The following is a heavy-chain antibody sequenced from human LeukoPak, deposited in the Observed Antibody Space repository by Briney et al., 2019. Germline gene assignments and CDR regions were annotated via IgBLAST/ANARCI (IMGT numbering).Heavy chain of an antibody. Sequence: PGGSLRLSXAASGFTVSSNYMSWVRQAPGKGLEWASVIYSSGSTYYADSVKGRFTISRDNSKNTLYLQMNSLRAEDTAVYYCARDPGATPYDYWGQGTLVTVSS. V-gene: IGHV3-53*01. CDR1: GFTVSSNY. J-gene: IGHJ4*02. CDR2: IYSSGST. D-gene: IGHD5-12*01. CDR3: ARDPGATPYDY.